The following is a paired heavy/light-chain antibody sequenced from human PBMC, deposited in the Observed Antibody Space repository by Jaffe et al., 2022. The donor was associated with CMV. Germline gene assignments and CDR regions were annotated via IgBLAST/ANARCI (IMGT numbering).Heavy chain of an antibody. D-gene: IGHD6-6*01. CDR2: ISWDGGST. V-gene: IGHV3-43*01. Sequence: EVQLVESGGVVVQPGGSLRLSCAASGFTFDDYTMHWVRQAPGKGLEWVSLISWDGGSTYYADSVKGRFTISRDNSKNSLYLQMNSLRTEDTALYYCAIPRLPYSSSFGVFQHWGQGTLVTVSS. J-gene: IGHJ1*01. CDR3: AIPRLPYSSSFGVFQH. CDR1: GFTFDDYT.
Light chain of an antibody. Sequence: DIQMTQSPSTLSASVGDRVTITCRASQSISSWLAWYQQKPGKAPKLLIYKASSLESGVPSRFSGSGSGTEFTLTISSLQPDDFATYYCQQYNSMGTFGQGTKLEIK. CDR1: QSISSW. CDR2: KAS. CDR3: QQYNSMGT. J-gene: IGKJ2*01. V-gene: IGKV1-5*03.